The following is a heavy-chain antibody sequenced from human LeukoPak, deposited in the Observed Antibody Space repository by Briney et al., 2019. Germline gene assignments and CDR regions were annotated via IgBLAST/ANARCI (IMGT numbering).Heavy chain of an antibody. Sequence: GGSLRLSCAASGFTFSSYTMSWVRRAPGKGLEWVSAISGSGGSTYYADSVKGRFTISRDNSKNTLYLQMNSLRAEDTAVYYCAKDRGGYSYGFRFDPWGQGTLVTVSS. CDR1: GFTFSSYT. CDR2: ISGSGGST. D-gene: IGHD5-18*01. CDR3: AKDRGGYSYGFRFDP. J-gene: IGHJ5*02. V-gene: IGHV3-23*01.